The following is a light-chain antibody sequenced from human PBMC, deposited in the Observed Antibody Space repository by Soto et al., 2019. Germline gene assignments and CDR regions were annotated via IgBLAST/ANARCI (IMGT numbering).Light chain of an antibody. J-gene: IGKJ5*01. CDR1: QSVLYSSNNKNY. V-gene: IGKV4-1*01. CDR3: QQYYTTLIT. CDR2: WAS. Sequence: DIVMTQSPDSLAVSLGERATINCKSSQSVLYSSNNKNYLAWYKQKPGQPPKLFISWASTRKSGVPDRFSGSGSGTNFTLTISSLQAEDVAVYYCQQYYTTLITFGQGTRLEIK.